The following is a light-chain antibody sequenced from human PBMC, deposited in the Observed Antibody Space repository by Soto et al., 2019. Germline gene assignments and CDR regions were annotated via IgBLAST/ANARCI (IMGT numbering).Light chain of an antibody. CDR3: AAWDDSLNGPV. CDR1: SSNIGSHS. V-gene: IGLV1-44*01. J-gene: IGLJ3*02. CDR2: KSN. Sequence: QSVLTQPPSASGTPGQTVTISCSGSSSNIGSHSVNWYQQLPGTAPKLIIYKSNQRPSGVPDRFSDSKSGTSASLAISGLQSDDEADYYCAAWDDSLNGPVFGGGTKLTVL.